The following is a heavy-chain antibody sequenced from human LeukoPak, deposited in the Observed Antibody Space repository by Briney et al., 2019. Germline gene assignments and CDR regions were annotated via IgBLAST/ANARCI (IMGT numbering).Heavy chain of an antibody. CDR2: ITGSGSPI. CDR3: ARYRDGYNPLFDY. CDR1: GFTFSSYE. V-gene: IGHV3-48*03. Sequence: GGSLRLSCAASGFTFSSYEMNWVRQAPGKGLEWVAFITGSGSPIYYADSVKGRFTISRDNAKNSLYLQMNSLRDEDTAVYYCARYRDGYNPLFDYWGQGTLVTVSS. J-gene: IGHJ4*02. D-gene: IGHD5-24*01.